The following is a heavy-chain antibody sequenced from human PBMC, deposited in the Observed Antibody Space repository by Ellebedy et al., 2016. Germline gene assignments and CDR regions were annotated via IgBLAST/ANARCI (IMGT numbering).Heavy chain of an antibody. CDR3: AIDYGVINDAFDV. D-gene: IGHD4-17*01. V-gene: IGHV1-3*01. CDR2: INAGNGNT. CDR1: GYTFTSYA. Sequence: ASVKVSCKASGYTFTSYAMHWVRQAPGQRLEWMGWINAGNGNTKYSQKFQGRVTITRDTSASTAYMELSSLRSEDTAVYYCAIDYGVINDAFDVWGQGTMVAVSS. J-gene: IGHJ3*01.